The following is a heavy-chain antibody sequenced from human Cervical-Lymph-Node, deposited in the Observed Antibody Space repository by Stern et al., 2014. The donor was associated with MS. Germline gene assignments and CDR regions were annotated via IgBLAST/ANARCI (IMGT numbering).Heavy chain of an antibody. J-gene: IGHJ5*01. Sequence: QVQLVESGAEVKKPVASVKVSCTASGHTFAVHWVSQAPGQRLEWMGRIITGNGDTNYSQKFQGRVTITRDTFASTAYMELRSLRSEDTAVYYCTSLSGPLDSWGQGTLVTVSS. CDR1: GHTFA. D-gene: IGHD3-10*01. CDR2: IITGNGDT. V-gene: IGHV1-3*04. CDR3: TSLSGPLDS.